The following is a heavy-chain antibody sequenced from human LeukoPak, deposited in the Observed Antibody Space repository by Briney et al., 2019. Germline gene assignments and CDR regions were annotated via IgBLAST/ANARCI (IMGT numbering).Heavy chain of an antibody. CDR3: ARRVAATDYLGMDV. V-gene: IGHV3-64*01. D-gene: IGHD2-15*01. J-gene: IGHJ6*02. Sequence: GGSLRLSCAASGFIFSSFWIHWVRQAPGKGLEYVSAITSDGGATYYANSVKGRFIISRDNSKNTLYLEMGSLRSEDMAVYYCARRVAATDYLGMDVWAKGPRSPSP. CDR1: GFIFSSFW. CDR2: ITSDGGAT.